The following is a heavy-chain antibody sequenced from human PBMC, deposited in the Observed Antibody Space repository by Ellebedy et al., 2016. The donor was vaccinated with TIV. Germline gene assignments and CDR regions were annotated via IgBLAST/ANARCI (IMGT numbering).Heavy chain of an antibody. CDR3: ARAVGVGFGELLD. J-gene: IGHJ4*02. V-gene: IGHV4-30-2*01. CDR2: IYHSGST. D-gene: IGHD3-10*01. CDR1: GGSISSGGYS. Sequence: SETLSLTXAVSGGSISSGGYSWSWIRQPPGKGLEWIGYIYHSGSTYYNPSLKSRVTISVDRSKNQFSLKLSSVTAADTAVYYCARAVGVGFGELLDWGQGTLVTVSS.